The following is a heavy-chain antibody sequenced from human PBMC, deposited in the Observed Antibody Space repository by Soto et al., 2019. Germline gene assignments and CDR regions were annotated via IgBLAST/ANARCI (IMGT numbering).Heavy chain of an antibody. D-gene: IGHD1-26*01. Sequence: SETLSLTCTVSGGSISSYYWIWIRQPPGKGLEWIGYIYYSGSTNYNPSLKSRVTISVDTSKNQFSLKLSSVTAADTAVYYCARQTVGATQWGYYYYGMEVWGQGTTVTVSS. CDR3: ARQTVGATQWGYYYYGMEV. V-gene: IGHV4-59*08. CDR1: GGSISSYY. CDR2: IYYSGST. J-gene: IGHJ6*02.